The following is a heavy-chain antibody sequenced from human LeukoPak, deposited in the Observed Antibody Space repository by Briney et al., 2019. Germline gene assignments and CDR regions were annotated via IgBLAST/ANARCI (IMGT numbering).Heavy chain of an antibody. D-gene: IGHD2-15*01. V-gene: IGHV7-4-1*02. Sequence: ASVKVSCKASGYTFTSYAMNWVRQAPGQGLEWMGWINTNTGNPTYAQGFTGRFVLSLDTSVSTAYLQISSLKAEDTAVYYCARVQGYSTPKAGYGMDVWGQGTTVTVSS. CDR3: ARVQGYSTPKAGYGMDV. CDR2: INTNTGNP. CDR1: GYTFTSYA. J-gene: IGHJ6*02.